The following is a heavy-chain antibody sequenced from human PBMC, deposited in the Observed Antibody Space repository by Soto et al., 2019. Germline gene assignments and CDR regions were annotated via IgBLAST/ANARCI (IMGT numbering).Heavy chain of an antibody. D-gene: IGHD5-18*01. V-gene: IGHV4-61*01. CDR3: ARSGSIYAANAFDI. J-gene: IGHJ3*02. CDR1: AGSVSGCRDS. Sequence: SEALSLPCPVSAGSVSGCRDSWNRIRQTPGTGLAWFGHVYYSGSTHYNRSVERRVTLSQATSKNQFSLRLKSVTAADGAVYYCARSGSIYAANAFDIWGPGTMVTV. CDR2: VYYSGST.